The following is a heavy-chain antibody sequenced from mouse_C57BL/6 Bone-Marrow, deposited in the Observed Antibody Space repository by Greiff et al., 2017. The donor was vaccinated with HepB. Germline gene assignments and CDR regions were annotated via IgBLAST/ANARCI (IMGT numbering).Heavy chain of an antibody. CDR3: ARDDYDWAWFAY. CDR1: GYTFTSYD. D-gene: IGHD2-4*01. V-gene: IGHV1-85*01. Sequence: VQLQQSGPELVKPGASVKLSCKASGYTFTSYDINWVKQWPGQGLEWIGWIYPRDGSNKYNEKFKGKATLTLDTSSSTAYMELHSLKSEDSAGYFCARDDYDWAWFAYGGQGTLVTVSA. CDR2: IYPRDGSN. J-gene: IGHJ3*01.